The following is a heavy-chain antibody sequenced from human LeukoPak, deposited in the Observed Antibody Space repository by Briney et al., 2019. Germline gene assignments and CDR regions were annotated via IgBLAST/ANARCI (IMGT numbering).Heavy chain of an antibody. V-gene: IGHV3-23*01. CDR1: GFTFSSYA. Sequence: GGSLRLSCAASGFTFSSYAMSWVRQAPGKGLEWVSAIIGSGGSTYYADSVKGRFTISRDNSKNTLYLQMNSLRAEDTAVYYCAKGLSIVGATTPFDYWGQGTLVTVSS. J-gene: IGHJ4*02. D-gene: IGHD1-26*01. CDR3: AKGLSIVGATTPFDY. CDR2: IIGSGGST.